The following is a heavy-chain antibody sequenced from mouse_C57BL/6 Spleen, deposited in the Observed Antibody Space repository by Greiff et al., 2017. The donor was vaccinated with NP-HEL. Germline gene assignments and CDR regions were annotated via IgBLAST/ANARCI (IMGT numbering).Heavy chain of an antibody. V-gene: IGHV1-53*01. CDR2: INPSNGGT. CDR1: GYTFTSYW. CDR3: ARWGYGNFWYFDV. Sequence: QVQLQQSGTELVKPGASVKLSCKASGYTFTSYWMHWVKQRPGQGLEWIGNINPSNGGTNYNEKFKSKATLTVDKSSSTAYMQLSSLTSEDSAVYYCARWGYGNFWYFDVWGTGTTVTVSS. D-gene: IGHD2-1*01. J-gene: IGHJ1*03.